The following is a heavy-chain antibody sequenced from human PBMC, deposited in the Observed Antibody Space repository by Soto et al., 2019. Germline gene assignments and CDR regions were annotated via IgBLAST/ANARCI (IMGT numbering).Heavy chain of an antibody. CDR1: GFTFSGYY. CDR3: ARGGWYSSEYFQL. J-gene: IGHJ1*01. D-gene: IGHD6-19*01. Sequence: GGSLRLSCAASGFTFSGYYMNWIRQAPGKGLVWVSYLSSSGNSIYYAGSVRGRFTISRDNAKNSLYLQMNSLRGEDTAVYYCARGGWYSSEYFQLWGQGTLVTVSS. V-gene: IGHV3-11*01. CDR2: LSSSGNSI.